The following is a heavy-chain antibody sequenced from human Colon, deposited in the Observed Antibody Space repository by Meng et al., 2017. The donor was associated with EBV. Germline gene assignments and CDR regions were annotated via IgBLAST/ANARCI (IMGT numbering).Heavy chain of an antibody. V-gene: IGHV4-30-4*02. CDR3: ARAEYYNWFDP. J-gene: IGHJ5*02. Sequence: QVQLQESGPGLVKPSGXXXXXCAVSGGSMSSGDYFWNWIRQPPGKGLEWIGYIYYSGNTYYNPSLKSRVTISIDTSKNQFSLKLSSVTAADTAVYYCARAEYYNWFDPWGQGTLVTVSS. CDR2: IYYSGNT. CDR1: GGSMSSGDYF. D-gene: IGHD1-14*01.